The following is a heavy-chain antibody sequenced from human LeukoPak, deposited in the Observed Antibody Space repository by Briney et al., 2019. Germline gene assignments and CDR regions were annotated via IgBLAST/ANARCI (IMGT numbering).Heavy chain of an antibody. D-gene: IGHD5-18*01. V-gene: IGHV3-7*01. CDR2: IKEDEVEK. J-gene: IGHJ4*02. Sequence: GGSLRLSCAASGFTLNRYSMGWVRQAPGEGLEWVAHIKEDEVEKYYVDSVKGRFTVSRDNAKNSLYLQMNSLGVEDTAVYFCARAYTYARYWGQGTLVTVSS. CDR3: ARAYTYARY. CDR1: GFTLNRYS.